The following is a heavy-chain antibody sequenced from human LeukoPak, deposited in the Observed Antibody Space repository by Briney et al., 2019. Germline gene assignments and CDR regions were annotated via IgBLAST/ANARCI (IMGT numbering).Heavy chain of an antibody. D-gene: IGHD3-16*01. CDR3: ARGLVGGAGGTDY. Sequence: SVMVSCKASGGTFSSYAISWVRQAPGQGLEWMGGIIPIFGTANYAQKFQGRVTITADESTSTAYMELSSLRSEDTAVYYCARGLVGGAGGTDYWGQGTLVTVSS. V-gene: IGHV1-69*13. CDR1: GGTFSSYA. J-gene: IGHJ4*02. CDR2: IIPIFGTA.